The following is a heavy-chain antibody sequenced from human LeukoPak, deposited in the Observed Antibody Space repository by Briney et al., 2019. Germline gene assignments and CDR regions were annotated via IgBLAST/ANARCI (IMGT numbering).Heavy chain of an antibody. J-gene: IGHJ5*01. Sequence: SETLSLTCTVSGGSISSYYWSWIRQPPGKGLEWIGYIYYSGSTNYNPSLKSRVTISVDTSKNQFSLKLSSVTATDTAVYYCARARWFDYWGQGTLVTVSS. CDR1: GGSISSYY. CDR3: ARARWFDY. CDR2: IYYSGST. V-gene: IGHV4-59*01.